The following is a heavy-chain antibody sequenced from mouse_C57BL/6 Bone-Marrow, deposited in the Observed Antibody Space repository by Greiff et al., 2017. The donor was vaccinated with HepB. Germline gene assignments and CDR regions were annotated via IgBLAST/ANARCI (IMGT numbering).Heavy chain of an antibody. D-gene: IGHD1-1*01. J-gene: IGHJ1*03. CDR1: GFTFSDYY. CDR2: INYDGSST. CDR3: ARDSSYWYFDV. Sequence: EVKLMESEGGLVQPGSSMKLSCTASGFTFSDYYMAWVRQVPEKVLEWVANINYDGSSTYYLDSLKSRFIISRDNAKNILYLQMSSLKSEDTATYYCARDSSYWYFDVWGTGTTVTVSS. V-gene: IGHV5-16*01.